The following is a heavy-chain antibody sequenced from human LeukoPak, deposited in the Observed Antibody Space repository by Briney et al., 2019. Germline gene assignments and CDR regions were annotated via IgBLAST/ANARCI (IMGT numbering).Heavy chain of an antibody. CDR2: INGSGGNT. Sequence: GGSLRLSCSASGFTFSSYAMSWVRQAPGKGLEWVSSINGSGGNTSYADSVKGRFTISRDNSKNTLYMEMNSLRGEDTAVYYCAKLVTHFDYWGQGTLVTVSS. CDR3: AKLVTHFDY. D-gene: IGHD4-23*01. CDR1: GFTFSSYA. J-gene: IGHJ4*02. V-gene: IGHV3-23*01.